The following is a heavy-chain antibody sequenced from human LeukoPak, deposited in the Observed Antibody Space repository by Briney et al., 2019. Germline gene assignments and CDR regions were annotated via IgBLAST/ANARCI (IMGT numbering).Heavy chain of an antibody. CDR2: ISAYNGNT. D-gene: IGHD3-9*01. CDR1: GYTFTSYG. CDR3: ARDALDIIPEKPIDY. Sequence: ASVKVSCKASGYTFTSYGISWVRQAPGQGLEWMGWISAYNGNTNYAQKLQGRVTMTTDTSTSTAYMELRSLRSDDTAVYYCARDALDIIPEKPIDYWGQGTLVTVSS. V-gene: IGHV1-18*01. J-gene: IGHJ4*02.